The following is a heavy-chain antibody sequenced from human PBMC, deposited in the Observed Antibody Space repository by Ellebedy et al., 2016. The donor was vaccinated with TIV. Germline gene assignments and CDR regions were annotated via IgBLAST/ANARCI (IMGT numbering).Heavy chain of an antibody. V-gene: IGHV4-59*13. D-gene: IGHD3-3*01. Sequence: SETLSLTXTVSGGSIGTFYWSWIRQSPGKGLEWVGYIFYNGNTNYNPSLKGRVTLSVDTSKNVLSLNLTSVTPADTAVYYCVRAGPRIGLLGFGEPYFAMDVWGQGTTVTVSS. J-gene: IGHJ6*02. CDR2: IFYNGNT. CDR1: GGSIGTFY. CDR3: VRAGPRIGLLGFGEPYFAMDV.